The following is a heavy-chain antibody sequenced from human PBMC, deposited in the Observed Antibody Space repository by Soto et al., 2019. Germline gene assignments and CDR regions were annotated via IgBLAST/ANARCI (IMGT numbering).Heavy chain of an antibody. V-gene: IGHV4-39*01. D-gene: IGHD1-7*01. CDR1: GDSISSSPFY. CDR2: IYYSGST. Sequence: QLQMQESGPGLVKPSETLSLTCAVSGDSISSSPFYWGWIRQPPGKGLEWIGSIYYSGSTYQNPSLKSRVTMSADSSKNQFSLKLSSVTAADTAVYYCARHTAASELPAPGAFDIWGQGTMVAVSS. J-gene: IGHJ3*02. CDR3: ARHTAASELPAPGAFDI.